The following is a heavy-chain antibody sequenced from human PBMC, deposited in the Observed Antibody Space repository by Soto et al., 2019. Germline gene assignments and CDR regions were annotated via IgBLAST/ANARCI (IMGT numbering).Heavy chain of an antibody. CDR1: GGSISSGGYY. J-gene: IGHJ4*02. D-gene: IGHD3-22*01. CDR2: IYYSGST. V-gene: IGHV4-31*03. CDR3: ARGGTYYYDSIGY. Sequence: TLSLTCTVSGGSISSGGYYWSWIRQHPGKGLEWIGYIYYSGSTYYNPSLKSRVTISVDTSKNQFSLKLSSVTAADTAVYYCARGGTYYYDSIGYWGQGTLVTVSS.